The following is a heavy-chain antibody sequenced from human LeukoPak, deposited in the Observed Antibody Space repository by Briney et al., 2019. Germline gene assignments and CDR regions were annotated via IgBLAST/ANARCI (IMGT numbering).Heavy chain of an antibody. V-gene: IGHV4-39*07. D-gene: IGHD6-13*01. Sequence: SETLSLTCTVSGGSISSSGYYWGWIRQPPGKGLEWIGSIYYSGSTYYNPSLKSRVTISIHTSKNQFSLRLTSVTAADTAMYYCARDVGITVADSFDPWGQGTLVTVSS. CDR3: ARDVGITVADSFDP. CDR1: GGSISSSGYY. CDR2: IYYSGST. J-gene: IGHJ5*02.